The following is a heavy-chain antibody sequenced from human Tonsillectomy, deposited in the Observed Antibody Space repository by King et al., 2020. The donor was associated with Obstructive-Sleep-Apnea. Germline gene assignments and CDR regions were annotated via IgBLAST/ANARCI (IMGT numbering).Heavy chain of an antibody. CDR1: GFTFNNYA. CDR3: AREPGNTYGYWYFDY. J-gene: IGHJ4*02. D-gene: IGHD5-18*01. Sequence: VQLVESGGGVVQPGRSLRLSCAASGFTFNNYALHWVRQAPGKGLEWVAVISYDGNNNYYADSGKGRFTISRDNSKNTLYLQMNGLRAEDTAVYYCAREPGNTYGYWYFDYWGQGALVTVSS. CDR2: ISYDGNNN. V-gene: IGHV3-30*04.